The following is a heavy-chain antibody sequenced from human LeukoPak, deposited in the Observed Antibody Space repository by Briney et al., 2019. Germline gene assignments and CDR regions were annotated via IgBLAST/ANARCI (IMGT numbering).Heavy chain of an antibody. V-gene: IGHV4-39*07. D-gene: IGHD3-16*01. Sequence: SETLSLTCTVSGGSISSSLYYWGWVRQPPGKGLEWIGSIYYSGSANYSPSLKSRLTISVDTSKNQFSLRLTSVTAADTAVYYCARRGGDFHTGIVFDNWGQGTLVTISS. CDR1: GGSISSSLYY. CDR3: ARRGGDFHTGIVFDN. CDR2: IYYSGSA. J-gene: IGHJ4*02.